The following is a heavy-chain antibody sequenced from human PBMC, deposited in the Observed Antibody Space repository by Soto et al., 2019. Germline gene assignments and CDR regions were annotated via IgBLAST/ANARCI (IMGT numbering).Heavy chain of an antibody. CDR1: GFTFSSYA. D-gene: IGHD1-26*01. Sequence: EVQLLESGGGLVQPGGSLRLSCAASGFTFSSYAMRWVRQAPVKGLEWVSAISGSGGSTYYADSVKGRFTISRDNSKNTLYLQMNSLRAVDTAVYYCARRGSGSYYAYWGQGTRVTVSS. CDR2: ISGSGGST. CDR3: ARRGSGSYYAY. V-gene: IGHV3-23*01. J-gene: IGHJ4*02.